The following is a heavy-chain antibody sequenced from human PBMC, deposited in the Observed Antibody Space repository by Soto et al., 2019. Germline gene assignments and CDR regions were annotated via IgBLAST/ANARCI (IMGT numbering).Heavy chain of an antibody. D-gene: IGHD3-10*01. Sequence: EVQLVESGGGLVQPGGSLRLSCAASGFTFSSYWMSWVRQAPGKGLEWVANIKQDGSGKYYVDSVKGRFTISRDNAKNSLYLQMNSLRAEDTAVYYCARDPPYGSGSYEYYFDYWGQGTLVTVSS. CDR2: IKQDGSGK. J-gene: IGHJ4*02. CDR1: GFTFSSYW. CDR3: ARDPPYGSGSYEYYFDY. V-gene: IGHV3-7*04.